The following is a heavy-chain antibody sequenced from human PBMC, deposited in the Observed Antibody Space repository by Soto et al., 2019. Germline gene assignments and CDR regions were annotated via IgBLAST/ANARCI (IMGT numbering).Heavy chain of an antibody. V-gene: IGHV1-69*12. J-gene: IGHJ4*02. CDR3: ARGYSSGWSGDFDY. Sequence: QVQLVQSGAEVKKPGSSVKVSCKSSGGTFSCYAINWVRQAPGQGLEWMGGIIPLFGVPNYAQKFQRRVTITALVSTSIAYMELSSLRAEDTAVYYCARGYSSGWSGDFDYWDQGILVTVSS. CDR1: GGTFSCYA. CDR2: IIPLFGVP. D-gene: IGHD6-19*01.